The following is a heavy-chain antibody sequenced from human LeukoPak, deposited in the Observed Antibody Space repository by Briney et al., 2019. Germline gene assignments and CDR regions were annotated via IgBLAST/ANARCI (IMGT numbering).Heavy chain of an antibody. CDR1: GFTFSNAW. D-gene: IGHD6-13*01. CDR3: AKAGYTSSWPLDY. V-gene: IGHV3-23*01. Sequence: GGSLRLSCAASGFTFSNAWMTWVRQAPGKGLEWVSALSGSGSTTYYADSVKGRFTISRDNSKNMLFLEMNSLRVEDTAVYYCAKAGYTSSWPLDYWGQGTQVTVSS. CDR2: LSGSGSTT. J-gene: IGHJ4*02.